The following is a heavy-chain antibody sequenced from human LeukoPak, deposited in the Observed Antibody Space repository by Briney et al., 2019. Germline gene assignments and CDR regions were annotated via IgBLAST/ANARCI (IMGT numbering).Heavy chain of an antibody. J-gene: IGHJ4*02. CDR1: GFTLSSYA. CDR3: ARWEGIVVVPAATSHLDY. CDR2: ISYDGSNK. D-gene: IGHD2-2*01. Sequence: GGSLRLSCAASGFTLSSYAMHWVRQAPGKGLEWVAVISYDGSNKYYADSVKGRFTISRDNSKNTLYLQMNSLRAEDTAVYYCARWEGIVVVPAATSHLDYWGQGTLVTVSS. V-gene: IGHV3-30-3*01.